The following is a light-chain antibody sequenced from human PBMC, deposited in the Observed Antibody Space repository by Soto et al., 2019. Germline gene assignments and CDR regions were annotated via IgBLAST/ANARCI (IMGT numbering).Light chain of an antibody. CDR3: QQYGSSPYT. CDR1: QSFTSNY. V-gene: IGKV3-20*01. J-gene: IGKJ2*01. CDR2: GAS. Sequence: EMVLTQSPDTLSLSPGERAILSCRASQSFTSNYLAWYQQKPGQAPSLLIYGASSRATGIPDRFSGSGSGTDFALIISGLEPEDSAVYYCQQYGSSPYTFGQGTKLEIK.